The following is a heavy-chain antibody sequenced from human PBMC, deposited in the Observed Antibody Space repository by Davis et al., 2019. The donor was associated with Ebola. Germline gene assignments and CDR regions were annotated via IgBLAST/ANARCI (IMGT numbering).Heavy chain of an antibody. D-gene: IGHD6-13*01. CDR1: GFTFDDYT. CDR3: AKDFYSSSWYAIDY. CDR2: ISWDGGST. V-gene: IGHV3-43*01. J-gene: IGHJ4*02. Sequence: PGGSLRLSCAASGFTFDDYTMHWVRQAPGKGLEWVSLISWDGGSTYYADSVKGRFTISRDNSKNSLYLQMNSLRTEDTALYYCAKDFYSSSWYAIDYWGQGTLVTVSS.